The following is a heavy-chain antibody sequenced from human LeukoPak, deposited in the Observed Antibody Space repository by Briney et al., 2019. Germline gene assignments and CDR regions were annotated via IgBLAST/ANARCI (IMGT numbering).Heavy chain of an antibody. Sequence: PAESLMSSCKGASYFISNYGIGWVSQFREKCMKRLWIIYTSDTDTKYSPSFQGQVTMSVDKPITTAYLQWSSLKASDTAMYYCARKYYYDRSRHISYYFDYWGQGTLVTVSS. CDR1: SYFISNYG. V-gene: IGHV5-51*01. CDR2: IYTSDTDT. D-gene: IGHD3-22*01. CDR3: ARKYYYDRSRHISYYFDY. J-gene: IGHJ4*02.